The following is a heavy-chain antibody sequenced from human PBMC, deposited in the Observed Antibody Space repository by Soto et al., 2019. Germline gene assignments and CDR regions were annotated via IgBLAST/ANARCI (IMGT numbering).Heavy chain of an antibody. J-gene: IGHJ4*02. CDR3: ARDPGKGEAMDH. Sequence: QVQLVESGGGVVQPGTSLRLSCVASGFIFKKYGMQWVRQAPGKGLEWVTVLWHDGKNYDYADSVRGRFTVCRDKRKNTVYLQMNSLRAEDTAVYDCARDPGKGEAMDHWGQGTLVSVSS. CDR1: GFIFKKYG. CDR2: LWHDGKNY. V-gene: IGHV3-33*01.